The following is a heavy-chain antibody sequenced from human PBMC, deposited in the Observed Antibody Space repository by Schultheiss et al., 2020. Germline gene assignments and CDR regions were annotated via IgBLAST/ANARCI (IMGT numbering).Heavy chain of an antibody. CDR1: GGSISSYY. D-gene: IGHD5-12*01. CDR3: ARQWGVATDFDY. Sequence: SETLSLTCTVSGGSISSYYWSWIRQPPGKGLEWIGYIYYSGSTNYNPSLKSRVTISVDTSKNQFSLKLTSVTAADTAVYYCARQWGVATDFDYWSQGTLVTVSS. J-gene: IGHJ4*02. CDR2: IYYSGST. V-gene: IGHV4-59*01.